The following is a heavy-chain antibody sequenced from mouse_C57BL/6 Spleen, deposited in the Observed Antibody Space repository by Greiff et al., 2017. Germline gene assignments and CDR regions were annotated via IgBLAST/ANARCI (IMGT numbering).Heavy chain of an antibody. CDR2: INPNNGGT. CDR3: ARGGYDYDRDAMDY. J-gene: IGHJ4*01. Sequence: VQLKQSGPELVKPGASVKMSCKASGYTFTDYNMHWVKQSHGKSLEWIGYINPNNGGTSYNQKFKGKATLTVNKSASTAYMELRSLTSEDSAVYYCARGGYDYDRDAMDYWGQGTSVTVSS. CDR1: GYTFTDYN. V-gene: IGHV1-22*01. D-gene: IGHD2-4*01.